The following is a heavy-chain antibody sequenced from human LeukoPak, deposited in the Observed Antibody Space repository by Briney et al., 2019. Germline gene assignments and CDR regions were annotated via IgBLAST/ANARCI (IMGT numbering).Heavy chain of an antibody. CDR2: IIPILGIA. Sequence: ASVKVSCKASGGTFSSYAISWVRQAPGQGLEWMGRIIPILGIANYAQKFQGRVTITADKSTSTAYMELRSLRSDDTAVYYCARDRPVLLWFGELSHYYGMDVWGQGTTVTVSS. V-gene: IGHV1-69*04. CDR1: GGTFSSYA. CDR3: ARDRPVLLWFGELSHYYGMDV. J-gene: IGHJ6*02. D-gene: IGHD3-10*01.